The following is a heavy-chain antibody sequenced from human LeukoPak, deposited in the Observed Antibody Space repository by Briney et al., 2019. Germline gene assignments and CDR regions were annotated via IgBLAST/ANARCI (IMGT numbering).Heavy chain of an antibody. D-gene: IGHD2-2*01. CDR3: AKGSRGYRSSTSCYATMYYFDY. CDR1: GFTFDDYA. V-gene: IGHV3-9*01. Sequence: PGGSLRLSCAASGFTFDDYAMHWVRQAPGKGLEWVSGISWNSGSIGYADSVKGRITISRDNAKNSVYLQMNSLRAEHTAVYYSAKGSRGYRSSTSCYATMYYFDYWGQGTLVTVSS. J-gene: IGHJ4*02. CDR2: ISWNSGSI.